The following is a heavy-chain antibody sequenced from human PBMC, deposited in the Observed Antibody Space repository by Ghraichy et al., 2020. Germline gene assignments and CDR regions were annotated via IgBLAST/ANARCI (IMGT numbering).Heavy chain of an antibody. J-gene: IGHJ4*02. D-gene: IGHD3-10*01. V-gene: IGHV1-2*02. CDR3: ARSVTAYYGSGSYGDPTHFDY. CDR2: INPKSGNT. Sequence: SVKVSCKGSGYTFTAYYIHWVRQAPGQGLEWMGWINPKSGNTNYAQKFQDRVTMTGDTSISTAYMEMSSLRSDDDSAVYYCARSVTAYYGSGSYGDPTHFDYWGQGTLVTVSS. CDR1: GYTFTAYY.